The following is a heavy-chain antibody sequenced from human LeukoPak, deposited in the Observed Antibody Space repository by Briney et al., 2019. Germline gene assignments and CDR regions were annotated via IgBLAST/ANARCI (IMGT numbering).Heavy chain of an antibody. CDR3: ARDTRDPGSYYYYYYGMDV. V-gene: IGHV3-33*01. CDR1: GFTFSSYG. J-gene: IGHJ6*02. D-gene: IGHD1-1*01. CDR2: IWYDGSNK. Sequence: GRSLRLSCAASGFTFSSYGMHWVRQAPGKGLEWVAVIWYDGSNKYYADSVKGRFTISRDNSKNTLYLQMNSLRAEDTAVYYCARDTRDPGSYYYYYYGMDVWGQGTTVTVSS.